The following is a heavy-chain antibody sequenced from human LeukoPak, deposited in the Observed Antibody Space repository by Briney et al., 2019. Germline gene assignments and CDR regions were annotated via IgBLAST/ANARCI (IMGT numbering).Heavy chain of an antibody. Sequence: PGGSLRLSCAASGFTFSSYSMNWVRQAPGKGLEWVSSISSSSSYIYYADSVKGRFTISRDNAKNSLYLQMNSLRGEDTAVYHCARTDGSYYFDYWGQGTLVTVSS. CDR1: GFTFSSYS. V-gene: IGHV3-21*01. CDR2: ISSSSSYI. J-gene: IGHJ4*02. D-gene: IGHD1-26*01. CDR3: ARTDGSYYFDY.